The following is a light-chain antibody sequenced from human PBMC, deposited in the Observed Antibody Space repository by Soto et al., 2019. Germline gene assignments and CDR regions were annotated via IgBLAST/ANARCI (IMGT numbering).Light chain of an antibody. Sequence: EVVLTQSPATLSLSPGEGATLSCRASQSIGNYLAWYQQKPGQAPRLLIYATSNRATGIPARFSGSGSGTDFTLTISSLEPEDFSLYYCQQRSNWPLITFGQGTRLEIK. V-gene: IGKV3-11*01. CDR2: ATS. CDR3: QQRSNWPLIT. CDR1: QSIGNY. J-gene: IGKJ5*01.